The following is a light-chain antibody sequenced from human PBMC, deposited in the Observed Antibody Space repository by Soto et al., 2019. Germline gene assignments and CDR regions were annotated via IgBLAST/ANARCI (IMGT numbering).Light chain of an antibody. J-gene: IGKJ4*01. CDR1: QSISTF. Sequence: DIELTQSPSSLSASVGDRVTITCRASQSISTFLNWYQHKRGKAPKLLIHGASSLQSGVPFRFTGSGSGTDSSLTISGLQPEDSATYYCQQSYSTLLSVGGGTKVDIK. CDR2: GAS. CDR3: QQSYSTLLS. V-gene: IGKV1-39*01.